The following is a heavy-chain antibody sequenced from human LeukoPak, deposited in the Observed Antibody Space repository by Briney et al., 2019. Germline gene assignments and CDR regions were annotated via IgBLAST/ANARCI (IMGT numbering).Heavy chain of an antibody. CDR1: GGSISSYY. CDR2: INTSGST. Sequence: PSETLSLTCIVSGGSISSYYWSWIRQPAGKGLEWIGRINTSGSTNYNPSLKSRVTISVDTSKNQFSLKLSSVTAADTAVYYCARGVYIAAAQYGYWGQGTLVTVSS. D-gene: IGHD6-13*01. CDR3: ARGVYIAAAQYGY. V-gene: IGHV4-4*07. J-gene: IGHJ4*02.